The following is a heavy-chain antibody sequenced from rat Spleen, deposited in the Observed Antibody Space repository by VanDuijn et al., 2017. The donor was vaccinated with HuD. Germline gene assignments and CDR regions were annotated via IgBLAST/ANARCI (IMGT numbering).Heavy chain of an antibody. J-gene: IGHJ2*01. V-gene: IGHV5-25*01. Sequence: EVQLVESGGGLVQPGRSMKLSCVASGFTFSYYGMHWIRQAPTKGLEWVASINTSGGTTYYPDSVKDRFTISRDNAQSALYLHMNSLRSEDTATYYCTRTGTFDYWGQGVMVTVSS. D-gene: IGHD5-1*01. CDR2: INTSGGTT. CDR1: GFTFSYYG. CDR3: TRTGTFDY.